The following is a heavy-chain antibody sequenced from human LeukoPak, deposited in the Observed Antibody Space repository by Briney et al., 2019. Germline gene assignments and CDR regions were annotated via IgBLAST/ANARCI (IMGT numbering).Heavy chain of an antibody. V-gene: IGHV4-59*01. CDR1: GFTFSSYA. CDR2: IYYSGST. Sequence: PGGSLRLSCAASGFTFSSYAMSWVRQAPGKGLEWIGYIYYSGSTNYNPSLKSRVTISVDTSKNQFSLKLSSVTAADTAVYYCAREFRANYYDSSGYFDYWGQGTLVTVSS. CDR3: AREFRANYYDSSGYFDY. D-gene: IGHD3-22*01. J-gene: IGHJ4*02.